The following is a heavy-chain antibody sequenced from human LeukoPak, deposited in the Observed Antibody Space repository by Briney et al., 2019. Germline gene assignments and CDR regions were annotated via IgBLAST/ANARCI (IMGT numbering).Heavy chain of an antibody. CDR1: GFIFRNYA. CDR2: ISYDGSNK. CDR3: AKDHSGSYYYYGMDV. D-gene: IGHD1-26*01. J-gene: IGHJ6*04. Sequence: PGASLRLSCAASGFIFRNYAMSWVRQAPGKGLEWVAVISYDGSNKYYADSVKGRFTISRDNSKNTLYLQMNSLRAEDTAVYYCAKDHSGSYYYYGMDVWGKGTTVTVSS. V-gene: IGHV3-30*18.